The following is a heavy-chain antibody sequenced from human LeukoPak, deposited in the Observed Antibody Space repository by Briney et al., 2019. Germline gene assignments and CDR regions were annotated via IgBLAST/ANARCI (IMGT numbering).Heavy chain of an antibody. Sequence: PGGSLRLSCAASGFTFSSHAMHWVRQAPGKGLEWVAVISYDGSNKYYADSVKGRFTISRDNSKNTLYLQMNSLRAEDTAVYYCARARRMTLDIWGQGTMVTVSS. CDR1: GFTFSSHA. J-gene: IGHJ3*02. D-gene: IGHD2-21*02. V-gene: IGHV3-30-3*01. CDR2: ISYDGSNK. CDR3: ARARRMTLDI.